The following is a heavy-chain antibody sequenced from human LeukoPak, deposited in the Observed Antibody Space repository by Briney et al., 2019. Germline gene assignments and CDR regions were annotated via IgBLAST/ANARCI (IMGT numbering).Heavy chain of an antibody. Sequence: GGSLRLSCAASGFTFSSYSMTWVRQAPGKGLEWVSSISSSSSYIYYADSVKGRFTISRDNAKNSLYLQMNSLRAEDTAVYYCARADLRVGYGSDYWGQGTLVTVSS. CDR2: ISSSSSYI. D-gene: IGHD3-10*01. J-gene: IGHJ4*02. CDR3: ARADLRVGYGSDY. CDR1: GFTFSSYS. V-gene: IGHV3-21*01.